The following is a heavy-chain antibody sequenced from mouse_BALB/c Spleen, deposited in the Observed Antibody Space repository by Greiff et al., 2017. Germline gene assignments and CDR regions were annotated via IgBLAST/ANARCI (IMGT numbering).Heavy chain of an antibody. V-gene: IGHV3-6*02. CDR1: GYSITSGYY. CDR2: ISYDGSN. CDR3: ARGRTARATPYFDY. J-gene: IGHJ2*01. Sequence: DVKLQESGPGLVKPSQSLSLTCSVTGYSITSGYYWYWIRQFPGNKLEWMGYISYDGSNNYNPSLKNRISITRDTSKNQFFLKLNSVTTEDTATYYCARGRTARATPYFDYWGQGTTLTVSS. D-gene: IGHD3-1*01.